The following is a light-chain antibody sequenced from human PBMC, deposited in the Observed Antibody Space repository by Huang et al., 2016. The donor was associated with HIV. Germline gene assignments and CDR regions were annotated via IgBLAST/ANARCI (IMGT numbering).Light chain of an antibody. CDR1: QNITNNF. V-gene: IGKV3-20*01. J-gene: IGKJ4*01. Sequence: DIVLTQSPGTLSLSPGERAALSCRASQNITNNFLAWYQQISGQAPRLLIYGASSRAIGIPDRVSGSGSGTDFTLTIGRLEPQDSAVYYCQQYLTPPLTFGGGTNVEIK. CDR2: GAS. CDR3: QQYLTPPLT.